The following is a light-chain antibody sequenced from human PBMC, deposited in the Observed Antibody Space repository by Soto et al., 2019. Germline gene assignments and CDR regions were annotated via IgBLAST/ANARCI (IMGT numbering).Light chain of an antibody. CDR1: SSDFGGYNY. CDR3: GSYTLSSARYV. Sequence: QSALTQSASVSGSPGQSITISCTGTSSDFGGYNYVSWYQHHPGKAPKLMIYEVSNRPSGISNRFSGSKSGNTASLTISGLQAEDEADYYCGSYTLSSARYVFGTGTKLTVL. CDR2: EVS. V-gene: IGLV2-14*01. J-gene: IGLJ1*01.